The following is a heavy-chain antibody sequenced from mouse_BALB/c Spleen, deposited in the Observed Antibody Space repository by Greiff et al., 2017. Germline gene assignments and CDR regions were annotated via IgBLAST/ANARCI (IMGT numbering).Heavy chain of an antibody. Sequence: EVPRVESGGGLVQPGGSLRLSCATSGFTFSDFYMEWVRQPPGKRLEWIAASRNKANDYTTEYSASVKGRFIVSRDPSQSILYLQMNALRAEDTAMYDCARDGRWGFADGGQGTRVTVSA. CDR2: SRNKANDYTT. J-gene: IGHJ3*01. CDR3: ARDGRWGFAD. V-gene: IGHV7-1*02. D-gene: IGHD1-1*01. CDR1: GFTFSDFY.